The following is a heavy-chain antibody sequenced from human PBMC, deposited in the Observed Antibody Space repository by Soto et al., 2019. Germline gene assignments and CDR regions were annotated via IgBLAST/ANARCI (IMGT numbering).Heavy chain of an antibody. J-gene: IGHJ6*02. CDR3: GSSGWSNYNGMDV. V-gene: IGHV3-30-3*01. CDR2: ISYGGSNK. D-gene: IGHD6-19*01. Sequence: GKGLEWVAVISYGGSNKYYADSVKGRFTISRDNSKNTLYLQLNSLRGEDTAVYYCGSSGWSNYNGMDVWGQGTTVTVSS.